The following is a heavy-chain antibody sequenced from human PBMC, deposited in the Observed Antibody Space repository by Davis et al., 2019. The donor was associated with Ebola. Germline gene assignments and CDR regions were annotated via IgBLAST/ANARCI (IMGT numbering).Heavy chain of an antibody. D-gene: IGHD3-9*01. J-gene: IGHJ4*02. CDR3: TTDPYWEMYYDILTGYYKEDY. Sequence: GESLKISCAASGFTFSNAWMSWVRQAPGKGLEWVGRIKSKTDGGTTDYAAPVKGRFTISRDDSKNTLYLQMNSLKTEDTAVYYCTTDPYWEMYYDILTGYYKEDYWGQGTLVTVSS. CDR2: IKSKTDGGTT. CDR1: GFTFSNAW. V-gene: IGHV3-15*01.